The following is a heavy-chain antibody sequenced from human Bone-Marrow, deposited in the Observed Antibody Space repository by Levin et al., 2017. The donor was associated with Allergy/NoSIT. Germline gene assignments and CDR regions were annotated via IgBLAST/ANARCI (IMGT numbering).Heavy chain of an antibody. CDR1: GFALSGFA. J-gene: IGHJ4*02. V-gene: IGHV3-23*01. CDR3: AKSQGLSGRSFGD. CDR2: ISDSGAHT. Sequence: GGSLRLSCAASGFALSGFAMSWVRQAPGQGLGWVSAISDSGAHTYYADSVRGRFTISRDNFRNTLFLQMNTLGAEDTAVYYCAKSQGLSGRSFGDWGQGTLVTVSS. D-gene: IGHD1-26*01.